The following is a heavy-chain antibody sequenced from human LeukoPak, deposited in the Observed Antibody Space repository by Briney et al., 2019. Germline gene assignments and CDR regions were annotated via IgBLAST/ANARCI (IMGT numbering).Heavy chain of an antibody. J-gene: IGHJ3*02. V-gene: IGHV3-74*01. CDR2: INSDGSST. CDR1: GFTFSSYW. Sequence: GGSLRLSCAASGFTFSSYWMHWVRQAPGKGLVWVSRINSDGSSTSYADSVKGRFTISRDNAKNTLYLQMNSLRAEDTAVYYCARDRERYFDSNGYDAFDIWGQGTMVTVSS. CDR3: ARDRERYFDSNGYDAFDI. D-gene: IGHD3-22*01.